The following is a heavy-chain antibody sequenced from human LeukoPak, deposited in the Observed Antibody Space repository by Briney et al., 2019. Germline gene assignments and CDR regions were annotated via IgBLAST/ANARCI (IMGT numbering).Heavy chain of an antibody. CDR3: AKDIGSPPIIAARHAFDI. V-gene: IGHV3-9*03. D-gene: IGHD6-6*01. J-gene: IGHJ3*02. CDR2: ISWNSGSI. Sequence: GGSLRLSCAASGFTFSSYAMGWVRQAPGKGLEWVSGISWNSGSIGYADSVKGRSTISRDNAKNSLYLQMNSLGAEDMALYYCAKDIGSPPIIAARHAFDIWGQGTMVTVSS. CDR1: GFTFSSYA.